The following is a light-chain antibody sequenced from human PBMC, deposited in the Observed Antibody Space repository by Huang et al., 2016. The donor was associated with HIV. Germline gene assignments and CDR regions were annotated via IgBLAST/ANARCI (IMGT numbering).Light chain of an antibody. CDR3: LQHKNFHAPT. CDR1: QDIYNY. V-gene: IGKV1-17*03. Sequence: DIQLTQSPSAMAASVGDRVTITCRATQDIYNYLAWFQQQPGKAPKRLIYGASSLQTGVPSRFSGSGSGTEFTLTINNRQPEDSATYFCLQHKNFHAPTFGQGTKVEIK. J-gene: IGKJ1*01. CDR2: GAS.